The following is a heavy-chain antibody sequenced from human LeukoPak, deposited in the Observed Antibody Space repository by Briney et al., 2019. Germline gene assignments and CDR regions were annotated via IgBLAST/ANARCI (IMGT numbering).Heavy chain of an antibody. J-gene: IGHJ4*02. CDR3: AKRIVVVSGSGYFDY. D-gene: IGHD3-22*01. CDR1: GFTFSSYA. V-gene: IGHV3-23*01. CDR2: ISGSGGST. Sequence: SGGSLRLSCAASGFTFSSYAMSWVRQAPGKGLEWVSAISGSGGSTYYAGSVKGRFTISRDNSKNTLYLQMNSLRAEDTAVYYCAKRIVVVSGSGYFDYWGQGTLVTVSS.